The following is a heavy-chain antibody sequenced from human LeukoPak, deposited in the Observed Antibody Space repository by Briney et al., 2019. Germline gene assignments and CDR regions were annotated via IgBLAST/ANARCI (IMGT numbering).Heavy chain of an antibody. D-gene: IGHD2-21*02. CDR2: INPRSGTT. J-gene: IGHJ5*02. CDR1: GYTFTSYD. Sequence: ASVKVSCKASGYTFTSYDINWVRQAPGQGLEWMGVINPRSGTTSNGQNFQGRVTMTRDTSTSTVYMELTSLRSDDTAMYYCAREAEADEGQPAIKGLDPWGQGTLVTVSS. V-gene: IGHV1-46*01. CDR3: AREAEADEGQPAIKGLDP.